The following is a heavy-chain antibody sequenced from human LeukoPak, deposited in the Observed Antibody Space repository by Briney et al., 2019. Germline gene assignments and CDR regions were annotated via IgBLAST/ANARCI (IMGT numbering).Heavy chain of an antibody. CDR3: ARDNSVRDEAWWFNP. J-gene: IGHJ5*02. Sequence: RSGGSLRLSCAASGFTFSSYSMNWVRQAPGKGLEWVSYISSSSSTIYYADSVKGRFIISRDNAKNSLYLQMNSLRSEDTAVYYCARDNSVRDEAWWFNPWGQGTLVTVSS. V-gene: IGHV3-48*01. CDR1: GFTFSSYS. D-gene: IGHD5-24*01. CDR2: ISSSSSTI.